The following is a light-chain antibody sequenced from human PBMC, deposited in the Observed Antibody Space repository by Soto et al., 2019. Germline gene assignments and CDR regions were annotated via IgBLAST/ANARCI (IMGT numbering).Light chain of an antibody. Sequence: EIVLTQSPGTLSLSPGERATLSCRASQRVSSSYLAWYQQKPGKAPRLLISGASSMATGIPDRFSGSGSGTDFTLTLSRLEPEDFAIYYCQQYGNSPISFGQGTRLEIK. CDR2: GAS. CDR3: QQYGNSPIS. V-gene: IGKV3-20*01. CDR1: QRVSSSY. J-gene: IGKJ5*01.